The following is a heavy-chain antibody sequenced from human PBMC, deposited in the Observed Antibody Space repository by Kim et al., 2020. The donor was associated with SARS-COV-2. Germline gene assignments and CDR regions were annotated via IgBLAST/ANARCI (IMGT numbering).Heavy chain of an antibody. J-gene: IGHJ4*02. Sequence: SQTLSLTCAISGDSVSSNSVAWNWIRQSPSRGLEWLGRTYYRSKWYNDYAVSVKSRISINPDTSKNQFYLQVNSVTPEDTAVYYCTRGSKASAGSFDYWGQGTLVTVSS. CDR2: TYYRSKWYN. V-gene: IGHV6-1*01. CDR1: GDSVSSNSVA. CDR3: TRGSKASAGSFDY. D-gene: IGHD6-13*01.